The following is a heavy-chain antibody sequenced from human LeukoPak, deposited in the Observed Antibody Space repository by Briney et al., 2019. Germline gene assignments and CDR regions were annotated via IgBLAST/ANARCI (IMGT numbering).Heavy chain of an antibody. CDR3: ARHGSSGWYEGAFDY. V-gene: IGHV4-30-2*01. J-gene: IGHJ4*02. CDR1: GGSISSGGYY. D-gene: IGHD6-19*01. Sequence: PSQTLSLTCTVSGGSISSGGYYWSWIRQLPGKGLEWIGYIYHSGSTYYNPSLKSRVTISVDRSKNQFSLKLSSVTAADTAVYYCARHGSSGWYEGAFDYWGQGTLVTVSS. CDR2: IYHSGST.